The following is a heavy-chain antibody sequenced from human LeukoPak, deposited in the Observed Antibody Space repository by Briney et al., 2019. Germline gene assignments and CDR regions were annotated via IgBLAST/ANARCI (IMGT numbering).Heavy chain of an antibody. CDR1: GFTFSSYG. J-gene: IGHJ4*02. CDR2: ISYDGSNK. Sequence: GGSLRLSRAASGFTFSSYGMHWVRQAPDKGLEWVAVISYDGSNKYYADSVKGRFTISRDNSKNTLYLQMNSLRAEDTAVYYCAKEKAVAGNFDYWGQGTLVTVSS. D-gene: IGHD6-19*01. V-gene: IGHV3-30*18. CDR3: AKEKAVAGNFDY.